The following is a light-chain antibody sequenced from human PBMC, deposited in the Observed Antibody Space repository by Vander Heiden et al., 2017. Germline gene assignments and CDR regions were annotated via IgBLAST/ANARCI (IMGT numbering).Light chain of an antibody. CDR2: FGS. V-gene: IGKV2-28*01. CDR3: MQALQTPFT. J-gene: IGKJ3*01. CDR1: QSLLHSNGYNY. Sequence: VMTQSPLSLPVTPGEPASISCRSSQSLLHSNGYNYLDWYLQKPGQSPQLLIYFGSNRASGVPDRFSAGGSGTDFTLEISRVEAEDVGVYYCMQALQTPFTFGTGNKGESK.